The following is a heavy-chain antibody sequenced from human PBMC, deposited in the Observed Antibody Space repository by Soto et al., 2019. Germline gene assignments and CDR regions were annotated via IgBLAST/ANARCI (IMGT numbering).Heavy chain of an antibody. CDR2: IIPILGIA. J-gene: IGHJ4*02. CDR1: GGTFSSYT. V-gene: IGHV1-69*02. D-gene: IGHD5-18*01. CDR3: ARARGYSYGNFDS. Sequence: QVQLVQSGAEVKKPGSSVKVSCKASGGTFSSYTISWVRQAPGQGLEWMGRIIPILGIANYAQKFQGRVTITADKSTSTDYMELSSLRSEDTAVYYCARARGYSYGNFDSWGQGTLVTVSS.